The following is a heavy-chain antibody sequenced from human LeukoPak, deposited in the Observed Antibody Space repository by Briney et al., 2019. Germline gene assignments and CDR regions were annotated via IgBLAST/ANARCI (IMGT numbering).Heavy chain of an antibody. CDR3: AREYCSGGSCYFDY. D-gene: IGHD2-15*01. J-gene: IGHJ4*02. CDR1: GYSISSGYY. CDR2: IYHSGST. Sequence: TSSETLSLTCTVSGYSISSGYYWGWIRQRPGKGLECIGSIYHSGSTYYNPSLKSRVTISVDTSKNQFSLKLSSVTAADTAVYYCAREYCSGGSCYFDYWGQGTLVTVSS. V-gene: IGHV4-38-2*02.